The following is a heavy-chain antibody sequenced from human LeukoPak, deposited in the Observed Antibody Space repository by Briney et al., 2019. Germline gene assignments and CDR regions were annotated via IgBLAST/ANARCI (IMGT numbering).Heavy chain of an antibody. J-gene: IGHJ3*02. Sequence: GGSLRLSCRTSGFTFSDYAVSWVRQAPGKGLEWIGFIRNKANGGTTEYAASVKGRFTISRDDSKTIAHLQMSSLKTEDTAVYYCSRFYSSGWASGAFHIWGQGTMVTVSS. CDR2: IRNKANGGTT. CDR3: SRFYSSGWASGAFHI. CDR1: GFTFSDYA. V-gene: IGHV3-49*04. D-gene: IGHD3-22*01.